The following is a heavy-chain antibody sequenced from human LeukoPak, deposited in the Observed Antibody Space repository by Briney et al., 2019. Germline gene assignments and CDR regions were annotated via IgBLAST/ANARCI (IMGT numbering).Heavy chain of an antibody. V-gene: IGHV3-23*01. CDR2: ISGSGGST. D-gene: IGHD6-13*01. Sequence: GGSLRLSCAASGFTFSSYAMSWVRQAPGKGLEWVSAISGSGGSTYYADSVKGRFTISRDNSKNTLYLQMNSLRAEDTAVYYCAKVVSSSWYRTLPYFDYWGQGTLVTVSS. J-gene: IGHJ4*02. CDR3: AKVVSSSWYRTLPYFDY. CDR1: GFTFSSYA.